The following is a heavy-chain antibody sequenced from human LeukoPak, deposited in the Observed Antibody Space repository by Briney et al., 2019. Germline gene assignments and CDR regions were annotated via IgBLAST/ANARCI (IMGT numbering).Heavy chain of an antibody. CDR2: ISYDGSNK. J-gene: IGHJ4*02. V-gene: IGHV3-30*04. D-gene: IGHD1-26*01. CDR3: ARDRAYLLFDY. Sequence: GGSLRLSCAASGFTFSSYAMHWVRQAPGKGLEWVAAISYDGSNKYYADSVKGRLTISRDNSKNTLYLQMNSLRAEDTAVYYCARDRAYLLFDYWGQGTLVTVSS. CDR1: GFTFSSYA.